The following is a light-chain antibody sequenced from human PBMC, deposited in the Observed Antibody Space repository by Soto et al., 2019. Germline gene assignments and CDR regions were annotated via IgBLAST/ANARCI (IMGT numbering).Light chain of an antibody. CDR2: AAS. J-gene: IGKJ1*01. CDR1: QGISSY. V-gene: IGKV1-8*01. Sequence: AIRMTQSPSSFSASTGDRVTITCRASQGISSYLAWYQQKPGKAPKLLIYAASTLPSGVPSRFSGSGSGTDFTLTISCLQSEDVANYYCQQYYSYPRTFGPGTKVEIK. CDR3: QQYYSYPRT.